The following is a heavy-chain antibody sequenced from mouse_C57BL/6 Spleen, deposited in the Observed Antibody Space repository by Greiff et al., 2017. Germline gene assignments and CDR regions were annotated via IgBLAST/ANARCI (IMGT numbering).Heavy chain of an antibody. CDR3: ARSMEVDD. CDR1: GYTFTDYY. D-gene: IGHD1-3*01. CDR2: INPNNGGT. Sequence: EVQLQQSGPELVKPGASVKISCKASGYTFTDYYMNWVKQSHGKSLEWIGDINPNNGGTSYNQKFKGKATLTVDKSSSTAYMELRSLTSEDSAVYYCARSMEVDDWGQGTTLTVSS. J-gene: IGHJ2*01. V-gene: IGHV1-26*01.